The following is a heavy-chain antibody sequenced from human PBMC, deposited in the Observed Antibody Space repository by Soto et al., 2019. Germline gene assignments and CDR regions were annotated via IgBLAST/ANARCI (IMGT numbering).Heavy chain of an antibody. J-gene: IGHJ6*02. D-gene: IGHD3-3*01. Sequence: QVQLVQSGAEVKKPGASVKVSCEASGYTFTSYDINWVRQATGQGLEWMGWMNPNSGNTGYAQKFQGRLTMTRNTSISTAYMELSSLRSEDTAVYYCARGSSTIFGVVISSGGMDVWGQGTTVTVSS. CDR2: MNPNSGNT. CDR1: GYTFTSYD. V-gene: IGHV1-8*01. CDR3: ARGSSTIFGVVISSGGMDV.